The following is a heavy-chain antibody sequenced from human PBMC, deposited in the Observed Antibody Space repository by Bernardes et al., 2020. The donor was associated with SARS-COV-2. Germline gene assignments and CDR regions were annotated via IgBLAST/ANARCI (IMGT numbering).Heavy chain of an antibody. CDR2: LHYSGST. V-gene: IGHV4-59*08. D-gene: IGHD3-3*01. J-gene: IGHJ6*02. CDR1: CCSITRSY. CDR3: ARQDIGAIFGVVITPAGMDV. Sequence: ILSLPCTVSCCSITRSYWSWIRQPPGKGLEWIGYLHYSGSTNYNPSLKSRVTISVDTSKNQFSLKLSSVTAADTAVYYCARQDIGAIFGVVITPAGMDVWGQGTTVTVSS.